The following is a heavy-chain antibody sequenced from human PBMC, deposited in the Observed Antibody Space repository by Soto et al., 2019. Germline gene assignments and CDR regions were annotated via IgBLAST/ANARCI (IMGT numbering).Heavy chain of an antibody. CDR2: IKQDGSEK. Sequence: EVQLVESGGGLVQPGGSLRLSCAASGFTFSSYWMSWVRQAPGKGLEWVANIKQDGSEKYYADSVKGRFTISRDNAKNSLYLQMNSLRAEDTAVYYCARLGTAYYYDTSGYYGYWGRGTLVTVSS. CDR1: GFTFSSYW. D-gene: IGHD3-22*01. V-gene: IGHV3-7*05. J-gene: IGHJ4*02. CDR3: ARLGTAYYYDTSGYYGY.